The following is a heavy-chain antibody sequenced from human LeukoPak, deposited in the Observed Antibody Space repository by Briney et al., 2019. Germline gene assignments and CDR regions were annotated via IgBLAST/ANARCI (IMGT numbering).Heavy chain of an antibody. CDR1: GYSFISYL. J-gene: IGHJ5*02. V-gene: IGHV5-51*01. CDR3: VRWGPQGLIVPPPRP. CDR2: IYPADSDT. D-gene: IGHD3-10*01. Sequence: NHGESLKISCKGSGYSFISYLIGWVRQMPGKGLEWMGIIYPADSDTRYGPSFEGQVTLSADTSISTAYLQWRSLKASDTAMYYCVRWGPQGLIVPPPRPWGQETLVTVSS.